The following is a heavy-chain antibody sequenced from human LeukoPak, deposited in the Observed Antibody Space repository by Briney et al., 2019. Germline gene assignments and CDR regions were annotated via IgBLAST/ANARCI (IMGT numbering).Heavy chain of an antibody. CDR2: ISGSGGST. J-gene: IGHJ5*02. Sequence: GGSLRLSCAASGFTFSSYAMSWVRQAPGKGLEWVSAISGSGGSTYYADSVKGRFTISRDNSKNTLYLQMNSLRAEDTAVYYCGLSSWYGLSPWFDPWGQGTLVTVSS. CDR3: GLSSWYGLSPWFDP. D-gene: IGHD6-13*01. CDR1: GFTFSSYA. V-gene: IGHV3-23*01.